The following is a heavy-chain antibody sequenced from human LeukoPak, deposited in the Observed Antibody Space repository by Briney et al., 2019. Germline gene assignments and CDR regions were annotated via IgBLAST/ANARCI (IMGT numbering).Heavy chain of an antibody. D-gene: IGHD2-8*01. V-gene: IGHV4-34*01. CDR2: INHSGST. Sequence: PSETLSLTCAVYGGSFSGYYWSWIRQPPGKGLEWIGEINHSGSTNYNPSLKSRVTISVDTSKNQFSLKLSSVTAADTAVYYCARRGIVLMVYAMRSNAFDIWGQGTMVTVSS. J-gene: IGHJ3*02. CDR1: GGSFSGYY. CDR3: ARRGIVLMVYAMRSNAFDI.